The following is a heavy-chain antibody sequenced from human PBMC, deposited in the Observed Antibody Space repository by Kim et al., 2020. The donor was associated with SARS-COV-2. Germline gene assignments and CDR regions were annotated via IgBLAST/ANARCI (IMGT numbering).Heavy chain of an antibody. Sequence: SETLSLTCSVSGGSISRYDWSWIRQSPGKGLEWIGYMYNGGTTNYNPSLKSRVTMSEDTSKNQFSLNLASVTAADTAVYYCARLCQYSGCKVFAYWGQGT. CDR2: MYNGGTT. CDR3: ARLCQYSGCKVFAY. D-gene: IGHD1-26*01. CDR1: GGSISRYD. J-gene: IGHJ4*02. V-gene: IGHV4-59*13.